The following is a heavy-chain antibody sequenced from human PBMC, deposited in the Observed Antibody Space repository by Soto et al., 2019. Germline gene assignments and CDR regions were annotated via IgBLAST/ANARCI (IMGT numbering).Heavy chain of an antibody. CDR3: ARFVLMVYGYYYYYMDV. CDR1: GGSFSGYY. CDR2: INHSGST. J-gene: IGHJ6*03. V-gene: IGHV4-34*01. Sequence: PSETLSLTCAVYGGSFSGYYWSWIRQPPGKGLEWIGEINHSGSTNYNPSLKSRVTISVDTSKNQFSLKLSSVTAADTAVYYCARFVLMVYGYYYYYMDVWGKGTTVTVSS. D-gene: IGHD2-8*01.